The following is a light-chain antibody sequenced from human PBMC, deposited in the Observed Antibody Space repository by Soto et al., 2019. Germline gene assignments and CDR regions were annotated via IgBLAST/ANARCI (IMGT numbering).Light chain of an antibody. CDR2: GAS. V-gene: IGKV3-15*01. CDR1: ENVDTN. CDR3: QQYDKSPWT. Sequence: EIVMTQSPATLSVTPGEGATLSCRASENVDTNLAWYQHKPGQAPRLLIYGASTRAAGVPARFSGSGSGTDFTLTISGLEPEDFAVYYCQQYDKSPWTFGQGTKVDIK. J-gene: IGKJ1*01.